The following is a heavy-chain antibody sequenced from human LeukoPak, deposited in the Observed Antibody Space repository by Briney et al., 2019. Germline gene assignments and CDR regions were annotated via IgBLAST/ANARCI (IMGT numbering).Heavy chain of an antibody. D-gene: IGHD3-9*01. V-gene: IGHV4-30-4*08. J-gene: IGHJ4*02. CDR2: IYYSGST. CDR3: TRDWFDWGHFHY. Sequence: TLSLTCTVSGGSISSGDYYWTWIRQPPGKGLEWIGYIYYSGSTYYNPSLKSRVTISVDTSKNQFSLKLSSVTVAGTAVYYCTRDWFDWGHFHYWRRGTQVTVSS. CDR1: GGSISSGDYY.